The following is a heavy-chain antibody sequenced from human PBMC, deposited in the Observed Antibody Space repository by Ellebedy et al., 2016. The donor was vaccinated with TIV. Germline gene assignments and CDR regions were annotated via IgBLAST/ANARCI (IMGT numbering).Heavy chain of an antibody. CDR3: ARDFDCSTTTCYDWGFDY. CDR1: GFTFSTYW. Sequence: GESLKISCAASGFTFSTYWMSWVRQAPGKVLEWVANIKEDGSEKYYVDSVKGRFTRSRDNAKNSLYLQMNSLRAEDTAVYYCARDFDCSTTTCYDWGFDYWGQGTLVTVSS. J-gene: IGHJ4*02. V-gene: IGHV3-7*01. CDR2: IKEDGSEK. D-gene: IGHD2-2*01.